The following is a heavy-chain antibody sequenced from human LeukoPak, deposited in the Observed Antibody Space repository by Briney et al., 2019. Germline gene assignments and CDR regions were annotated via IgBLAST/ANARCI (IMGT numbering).Heavy chain of an antibody. CDR1: GFTFSNAW. J-gene: IGHJ4*02. V-gene: IGHV3-15*01. CDR3: TTDVVRYYYDSSGHDY. D-gene: IGHD3-22*01. Sequence: GGSLRRYCAASGFTFSNAWMSWVRQAPGKGLEWVGRIKSKNDGGTTDYAAPVKGRFTISRDDSKNTLYLQMNSLKTEDTAVYYCTTDVVRYYYDSSGHDYWGQGTLVTVSS. CDR2: IKSKNDGGTT.